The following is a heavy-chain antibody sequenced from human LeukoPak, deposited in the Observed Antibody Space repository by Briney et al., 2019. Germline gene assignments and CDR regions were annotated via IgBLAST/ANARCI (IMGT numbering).Heavy chain of an antibody. J-gene: IGHJ4*02. CDR3: ARTTVVTPEYYFDY. V-gene: IGHV4-38-2*01. CDR2: IYHSGST. D-gene: IGHD4-23*01. Sequence: SETLSLTCAVSGYSISSGYYWGWIRPPPGKGLEWIGSIYHSGSTYYNPSLKSRVTISVDTSKNQFSLKLSSVTAADTAVYYCARTTVVTPEYYFDYWGQGTLVTVSS. CDR1: GYSISSGYY.